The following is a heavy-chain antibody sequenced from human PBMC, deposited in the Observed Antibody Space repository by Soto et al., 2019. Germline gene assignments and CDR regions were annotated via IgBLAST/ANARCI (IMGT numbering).Heavy chain of an antibody. V-gene: IGHV4-30-2*01. CDR1: GGSISSGGYS. CDR3: ARHTPDFWSGPFDY. D-gene: IGHD3-3*01. J-gene: IGHJ4*02. Sequence: SETLSLTCAVSGGSISSGGYSWSWIRQPPGKGLEWIGYIYHSGSTYYNPSLKSRVTISVDRSKNQFSLKLSSVTAADTAVYYCARHTPDFWSGPFDYWGQGTLVTVSS. CDR2: IYHSGST.